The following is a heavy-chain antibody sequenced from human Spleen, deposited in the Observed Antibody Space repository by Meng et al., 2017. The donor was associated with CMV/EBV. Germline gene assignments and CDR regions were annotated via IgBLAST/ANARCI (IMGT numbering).Heavy chain of an antibody. J-gene: IGHJ4*02. V-gene: IGHV3-30*02. CDR3: AKPSSGIAVAGTPLPRN. D-gene: IGHD6-19*01. Sequence: GALRLSCAASGFTFSSYGMHWVRQAPGKGLEWVAFIRYDGSNKYYADSVKGRFTISRDNSKNTLYLQMNSLRAEDTAVYYCAKPSSGIAVAGTPLPRNWGQGTLVTVSS. CDR2: IRYDGSNK. CDR1: GFTFSSYG.